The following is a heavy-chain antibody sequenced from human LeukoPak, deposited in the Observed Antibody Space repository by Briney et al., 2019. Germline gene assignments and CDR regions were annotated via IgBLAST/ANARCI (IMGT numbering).Heavy chain of an antibody. J-gene: IGHJ6*02. CDR2: IWYDGSNK. V-gene: IGHV3-33*01. D-gene: IGHD2-21*02. CDR1: GFTFSCYG. CDR3: ARAIVSVTAILHYYYGMDV. Sequence: PGRSLRLSCAASGFTFSCYGMHWVRQAPGKGLEWVAVIWYDGSNKYYADSMKGRFTISRDNSKNTLYLQMNSLRAEDTAVYYCARAIVSVTAILHYYYGMDVWGQGTTVTVSS.